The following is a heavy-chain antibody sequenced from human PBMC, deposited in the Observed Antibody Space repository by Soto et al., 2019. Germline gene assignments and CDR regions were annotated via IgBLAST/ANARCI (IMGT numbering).Heavy chain of an antibody. CDR3: AREGYSYGYDRYYFDY. Sequence: GGSLRLSCAASGFTFSSYSMNWVRQAPGKGLEWVSYISSSSSTIYYADSVKGRFTISRDNAKNSLYLQMNSLRDEDTAVYYCAREGYSYGYDRYYFDYWGQGTLVTVSS. CDR1: GFTFSSYS. CDR2: ISSSSSTI. J-gene: IGHJ4*02. D-gene: IGHD5-18*01. V-gene: IGHV3-48*02.